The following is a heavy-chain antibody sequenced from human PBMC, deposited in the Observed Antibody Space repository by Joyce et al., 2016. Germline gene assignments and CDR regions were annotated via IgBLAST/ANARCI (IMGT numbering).Heavy chain of an antibody. V-gene: IGHV1-18*01. CDR2: ISTYNNNT. D-gene: IGHD3-22*01. CDR3: ARGPLITMIVVVSDAFDI. J-gene: IGHJ3*02. CDR1: GYTFTSYG. Sequence: QVQLVQSGAEVKKPGASVKVSCKTSGYTFTSYGSSWVRQAPGQGLEWMGWISTYNNNTNYAQKFQGRVTMTTDTSTTTAFMELRSLRSDDTAVYFCARGPLITMIVVVSDAFDIWGQGTMVTVSS.